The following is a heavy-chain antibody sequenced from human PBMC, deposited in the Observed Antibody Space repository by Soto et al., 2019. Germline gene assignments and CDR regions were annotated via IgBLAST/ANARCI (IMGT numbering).Heavy chain of an antibody. Sequence: GESLKISCKGSGYSFTSYWIGWVRQMPGKGLEWMGIIYPGDSDTRYSPSFQGQVTISADKSISTAYLQWSSLKASDTAMYCCARHSTTRGSYDRLDYWGQGTLVTVSS. CDR1: GYSFTSYW. V-gene: IGHV5-51*01. CDR3: ARHSTTRGSYDRLDY. CDR2: IYPGDSDT. J-gene: IGHJ4*02. D-gene: IGHD1-26*01.